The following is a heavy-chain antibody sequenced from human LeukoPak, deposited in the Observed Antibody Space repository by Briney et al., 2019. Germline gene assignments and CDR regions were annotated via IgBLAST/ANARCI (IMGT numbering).Heavy chain of an antibody. CDR1: GFTLSTYW. D-gene: IGHD2-8*01. J-gene: IGHJ4*02. Sequence: GGSLRLSCATSGFTLSTYWMSWVRQAPGKGLEWVANIKQDGSETYYVDSVKGRFTIPRDNAKNSFFLLVNSLRVEDTAVYYCARARFCTSGGCYLDYWGQGTLVTVSS. CDR2: IKQDGSET. CDR3: ARARFCTSGGCYLDY. V-gene: IGHV3-7*02.